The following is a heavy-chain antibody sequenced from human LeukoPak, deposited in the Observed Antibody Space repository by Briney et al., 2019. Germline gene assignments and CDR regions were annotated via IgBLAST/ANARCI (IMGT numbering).Heavy chain of an antibody. J-gene: IGHJ6*02. V-gene: IGHV4-59*08. Sequence: SETLSLTCTVSGGSISSYYWSWIRQPPGKGLEWIGYIYYSGSTNYNPSLKSRVTISVHTSKNQFSLKLSSVTAADTAVYYCARTDSGSYYYYGMDVWGQGTTVTVSS. CDR2: IYYSGST. D-gene: IGHD3-22*01. CDR3: ARTDSGSYYYYGMDV. CDR1: GGSISSYY.